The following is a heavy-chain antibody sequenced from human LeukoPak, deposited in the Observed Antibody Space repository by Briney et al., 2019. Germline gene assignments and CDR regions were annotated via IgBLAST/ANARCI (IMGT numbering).Heavy chain of an antibody. CDR2: IYNSGIT. Sequence: PSETLSLTCTVSGGSISGYYWTWIRQLPGKGLERIGYIYNSGITNYNPSLKSRVTVSVDTSKNQFSLRLTSVTAADTAVYYCARSVPSLDYLFDSWGHGTLVTVSS. D-gene: IGHD4-11*01. CDR3: ARSVPSLDYLFDS. CDR1: GGSISGYY. J-gene: IGHJ5*01. V-gene: IGHV4-59*08.